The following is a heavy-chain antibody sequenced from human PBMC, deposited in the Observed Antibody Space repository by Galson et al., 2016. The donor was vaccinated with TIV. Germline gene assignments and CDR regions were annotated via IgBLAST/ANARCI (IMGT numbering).Heavy chain of an antibody. V-gene: IGHV2-70*11. CDR2: IDWDDDK. CDR1: GFSLNTSGMC. J-gene: IGHJ4*01. D-gene: IGHD2-21*02. CDR3: ARYRSRGACYDY. Sequence: PALVKPTQTLTLTCSFSGFSLNTSGMCVSWIRQPPGKALEWLARIDWDDDKYYSTSLKARLTISKDTSKNQVVLTMTNLDPVDTATYFCARYRSRGACYDYWGHGTLFPVSS.